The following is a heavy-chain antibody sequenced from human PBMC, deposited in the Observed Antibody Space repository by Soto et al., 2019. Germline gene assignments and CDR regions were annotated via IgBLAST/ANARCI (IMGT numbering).Heavy chain of an antibody. CDR2: INHSGST. Sequence: ESLSLTCSVYGASFSGYYWSWIRQPPGKGLEWIGEINHSGSTNYNPSLKSRVTISVDTSKNQFSLKLSSVTAADTAVYYCARGRIAAAGAYFDYWGQGTLVTVYS. V-gene: IGHV4-34*01. D-gene: IGHD6-13*01. CDR3: ARGRIAAAGAYFDY. CDR1: GASFSGYY. J-gene: IGHJ4*02.